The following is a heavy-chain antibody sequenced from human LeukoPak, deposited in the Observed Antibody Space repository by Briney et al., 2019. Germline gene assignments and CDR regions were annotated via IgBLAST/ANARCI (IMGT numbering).Heavy chain of an antibody. D-gene: IGHD3-22*01. CDR1: GGSISTYY. J-gene: IGHJ4*02. CDR2: IYYSGST. V-gene: IGHV4-59*08. CDR3: ARLFPDYYDSSGYRDY. Sequence: SETLSLTCTVSGGSISTYYWSWIRQPPGKGLEWIGYIYYSGSTYYNPSLKSRVTISVDTSKNQFSLKLSSVTAADTAVYYCARLFPDYYDSSGYRDYWGQGTLVTVSS.